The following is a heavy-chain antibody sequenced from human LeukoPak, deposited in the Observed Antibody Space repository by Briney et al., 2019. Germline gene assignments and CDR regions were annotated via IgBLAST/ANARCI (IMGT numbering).Heavy chain of an antibody. CDR3: ARDLKPPLLTSDY. CDR1: GFTFSSYW. CDR2: IKQDGSEK. J-gene: IGHJ4*02. D-gene: IGHD2-8*01. Sequence: GGSLRLSCAASGFTFSSYWMSWVRQAPGKGLEWVANIKQDGSEKYYVDTVKGRFTISRDNAKNSLYLQMSSLRAEDTAVYYCARDLKPPLLTSDYWGQGTLVTVSS. V-gene: IGHV3-7*01.